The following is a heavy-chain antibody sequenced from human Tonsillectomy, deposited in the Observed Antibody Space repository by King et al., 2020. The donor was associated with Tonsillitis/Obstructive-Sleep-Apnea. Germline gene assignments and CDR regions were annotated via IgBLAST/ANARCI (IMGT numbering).Heavy chain of an antibody. CDR3: ARGSPSGDYGFLSSYYYYMDV. V-gene: IGHV4-34*01. CDR1: GGSFSGYY. CDR2: INHSGST. D-gene: IGHD4-17*01. Sequence: VQLQQWGAGLLKPSETLSLTCAVYGGSFSGYYWSWIRQPPGKGLEWVGEINHSGSTNYNPSLKSRVTISVDTSKNQFSLKLSTVTAADTAVYYCARGSPSGDYGFLSSYYYYMDVWGKGTTVTVSS. J-gene: IGHJ6*03.